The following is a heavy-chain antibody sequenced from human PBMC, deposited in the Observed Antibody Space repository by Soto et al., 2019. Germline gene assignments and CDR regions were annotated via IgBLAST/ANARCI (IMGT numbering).Heavy chain of an antibody. V-gene: IGHV4-31*03. D-gene: IGHD2-2*02. CDR2: IYYSGST. CDR3: ARHPYCSSTSCYKLGVYYFDY. Sequence: SETLSLTCTVSGGSISSGGYYWSWIRQHPGKGLEWIGYIYYSGSTYYNPSLKSRVTISVDTSKNQFSLKLSSVTAADTAVYYCARHPYCSSTSCYKLGVYYFDYWGQGTLVTVSS. J-gene: IGHJ4*02. CDR1: GGSISSGGYY.